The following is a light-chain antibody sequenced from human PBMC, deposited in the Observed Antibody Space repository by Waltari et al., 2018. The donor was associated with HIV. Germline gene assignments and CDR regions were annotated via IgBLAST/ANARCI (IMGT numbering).Light chain of an antibody. Sequence: EKVMTQSPATLSVSPGERATLSCRASQSVSSNLAWYQQKPGQAPRLPIYGAFTRATGIPARFSGSGSGTEFTLTISSLQSEDFAVYYCQHYNNWPWTFGQGTKVATK. CDR2: GAF. V-gene: IGKV3-15*01. CDR1: QSVSSN. CDR3: QHYNNWPWT. J-gene: IGKJ1*01.